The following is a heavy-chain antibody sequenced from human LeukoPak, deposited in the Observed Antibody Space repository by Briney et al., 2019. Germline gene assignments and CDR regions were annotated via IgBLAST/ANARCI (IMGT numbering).Heavy chain of an antibody. Sequence: GGSLRLSCAASGFTFDNYAINWVRQAPGKGLEWLSYIRGGGAVTRYSDSVKGRFTISRDNSKNTLYLQMNHLRAEDTAIYYCAKCSASYYNDAFDIWGQRTMVTVSS. J-gene: IGHJ3*02. CDR2: IRGGGAVT. V-gene: IGHV3-23*01. D-gene: IGHD3-10*02. CDR1: GFTFDNYA. CDR3: AKCSASYYNDAFDI.